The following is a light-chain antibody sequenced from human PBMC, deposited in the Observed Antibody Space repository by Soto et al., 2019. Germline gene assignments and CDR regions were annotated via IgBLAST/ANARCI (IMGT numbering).Light chain of an antibody. CDR3: SSHAGSNNYV. CDR2: EVS. V-gene: IGLV2-8*01. CDR1: SSDVGAYNY. Sequence: QSALTQPPSASGSPGQSVTISCTGTSSDVGAYNYVSWYQQHPGKAPKLMIYEVSNRPSGVPDRFSGSKSGNTASLTVSGVQAEDEDDYYSSSHAGSNNYVFGTGTKGTVL. J-gene: IGLJ1*01.